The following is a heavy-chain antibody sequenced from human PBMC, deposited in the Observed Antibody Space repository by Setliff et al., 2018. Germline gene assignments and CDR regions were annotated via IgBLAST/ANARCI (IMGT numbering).Heavy chain of an antibody. CDR3: ASPQAVGNYLGH. Sequence: GGSLRLSCAASGFTFSNYEMNWVRQAPGKGLEWVSYINSGGSLIYYADSVKGRFTVSRDNAKNSLYLQMSSLRAEDTAIYYCASPQAVGNYLGHWGQGTLVTVSS. J-gene: IGHJ4*02. CDR1: GFTFSNYE. CDR2: INSGGSLI. V-gene: IGHV3-48*03. D-gene: IGHD6-19*01.